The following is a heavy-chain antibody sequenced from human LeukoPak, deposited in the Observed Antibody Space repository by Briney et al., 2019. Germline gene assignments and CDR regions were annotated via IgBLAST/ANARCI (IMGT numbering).Heavy chain of an antibody. CDR2: IYYSGST. CDR3: ARDDSSGYALDY. Sequence: SETLSLTXTVSGGSISSGDYYWSWIRQPPGKGLEWIGYIYYSGSTYYNPSLKSRVTISVDTSKNQFSLKRSSVTAADTAVYYCARDDSSGYALDYWGQGTLVTVSS. J-gene: IGHJ4*02. V-gene: IGHV4-30-4*08. CDR1: GGSISSGDYY. D-gene: IGHD3-22*01.